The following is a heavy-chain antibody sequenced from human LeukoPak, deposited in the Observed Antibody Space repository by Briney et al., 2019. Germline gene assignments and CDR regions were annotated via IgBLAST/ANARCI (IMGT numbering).Heavy chain of an antibody. J-gene: IGHJ4*02. CDR1: GFTFSSYD. Sequence: PGGSLRLSCAASGFTFSSYDMHWVRHATGKGLEWVSAIGTAGDTYYPGSVKGRFTISRENAKNSLYLQMNSLRAGDTAVYYCARSWGYSSGWYDWYYFDYWGQGTLVTVSS. D-gene: IGHD6-19*01. CDR2: IGTAGDT. CDR3: ARSWGYSSGWYDWYYFDY. V-gene: IGHV3-13*01.